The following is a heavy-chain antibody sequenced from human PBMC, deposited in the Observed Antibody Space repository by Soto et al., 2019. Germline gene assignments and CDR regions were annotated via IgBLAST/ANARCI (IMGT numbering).Heavy chain of an antibody. V-gene: IGHV3-11*01. J-gene: IGHJ4*02. CDR3: ASTLTLMVYAPKPQTSRHSKIAAAGTREVN. D-gene: IGHD6-13*01. CDR1: GFTFSDYY. Sequence: GGSLRLSCAASGFTFSDYYMSWIRQAPGKGLEWVSYISSSGSTIYYADSVKGRFTITRDNAKNSLYLQMNSLRAEDTAVYYCASTLTLMVYAPKPQTSRHSKIAAAGTREVNWGQGTLVTVSS. CDR2: ISSSGSTI.